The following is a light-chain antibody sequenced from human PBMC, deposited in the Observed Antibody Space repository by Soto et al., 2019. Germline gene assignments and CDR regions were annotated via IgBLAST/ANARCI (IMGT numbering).Light chain of an antibody. CDR1: QSISTF. CDR2: AAS. Sequence: DIQMTQSPSSLSASVGDRVSVTCRASQSISTFLNWYQQRPEEAPKLLIYAASSLQSGVPSRFSGSGSGADFTLTIGSLQPEDFATYYCQQSYTTPRTFGQGTKVEVK. J-gene: IGKJ1*01. V-gene: IGKV1-39*01. CDR3: QQSYTTPRT.